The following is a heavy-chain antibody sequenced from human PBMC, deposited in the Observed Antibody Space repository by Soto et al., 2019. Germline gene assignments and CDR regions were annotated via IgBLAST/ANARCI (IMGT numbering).Heavy chain of an antibody. J-gene: IGHJ6*02. Sequence: ASVKVSCKASGYTFTGYYMHWVRQAPGQGLEWMGWINPNSGGTNYAQKFQGRVTMTRDTSISTAYMELSRLRSDDTAVYYCARSSITMVRGVIKGENGMDVWGQGTTVTVSS. CDR1: GYTFTGYY. D-gene: IGHD3-10*01. CDR2: INPNSGGT. CDR3: ARSSITMVRGVIKGENGMDV. V-gene: IGHV1-2*02.